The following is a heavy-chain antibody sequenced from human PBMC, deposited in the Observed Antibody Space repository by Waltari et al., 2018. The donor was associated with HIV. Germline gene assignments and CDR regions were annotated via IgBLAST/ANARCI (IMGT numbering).Heavy chain of an antibody. D-gene: IGHD3-10*02. V-gene: IGHV4-39*01. CDR2: IYYSGTT. CDR1: GGSISSSSYY. Sequence: QLQLQESGPGLVKPSETLSLTCAVSGGSISSSSYYWGWIRQPPGKGLEWIWSIYYSGTTHYNPSLKSRFTISVDTPKHQFSLKLSSVTAADTAVYYCARHVRSSIWFDYWGQGTLVTVSS. J-gene: IGHJ5*01. CDR3: ARHVRSSIWFDY.